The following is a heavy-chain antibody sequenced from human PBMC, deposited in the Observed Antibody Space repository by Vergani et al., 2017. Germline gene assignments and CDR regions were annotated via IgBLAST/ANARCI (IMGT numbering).Heavy chain of an antibody. D-gene: IGHD5-12*01. J-gene: IGHJ5*02. Sequence: QVQLVESGGGVVQPGRSLRLSCAASGFTFNQYGMHWVRQAPGKGLEWVAVTWYDGNNKQDADSVKGRFTISRDNSKSTMYLQMNSLRDEDTGVYYCARDVRLLYSRFDPWGQGTLVTVSS. CDR2: TWYDGNNK. CDR3: ARDVRLLYSRFDP. CDR1: GFTFNQYG. V-gene: IGHV3-33*01.